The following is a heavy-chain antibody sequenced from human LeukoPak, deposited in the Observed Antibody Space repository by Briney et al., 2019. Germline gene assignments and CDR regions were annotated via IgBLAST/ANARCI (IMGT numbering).Heavy chain of an antibody. CDR3: AKDRPMPNY. Sequence: GGSLRLSCEASGFTFSHYSMHWVRQAPGKGLEYVSAINSNGDDTYYVNSVKGRFTISRDNSKNTLYLQMNSLRAEDTAVYYCAKDRPMPNYWGQGTLVTVSS. CDR1: GFTFSHYS. V-gene: IGHV3-64*01. D-gene: IGHD2-2*01. CDR2: INSNGDDT. J-gene: IGHJ4*02.